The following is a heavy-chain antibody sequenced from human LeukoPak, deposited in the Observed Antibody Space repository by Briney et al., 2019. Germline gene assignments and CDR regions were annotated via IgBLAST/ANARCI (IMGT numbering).Heavy chain of an antibody. J-gene: IGHJ4*02. V-gene: IGHV1-18*01. Sequence: ASVKVSCKASGYTFTSYGISWVRQAPGQGLEWMGWISAYNGNTNYAQMLQGRVTMTTDTSTNTAYMELRSLRSDDTAVYYCARGGYCISTSCYNRNKYFDYWGQGTLVTVSS. CDR3: ARGGYCISTSCYNRNKYFDY. D-gene: IGHD2-2*02. CDR1: GYTFTSYG. CDR2: ISAYNGNT.